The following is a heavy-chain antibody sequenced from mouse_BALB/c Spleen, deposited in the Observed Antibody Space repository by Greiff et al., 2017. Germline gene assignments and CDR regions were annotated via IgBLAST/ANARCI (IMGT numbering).Heavy chain of an antibody. D-gene: IGHD1-3*01. J-gene: IGHJ1*01. CDR3: AREGKLRYFDV. Sequence: EVKLVESGGGLVKPGGSLKLSCAASGFTFSDYYMYWVRQTPEKRLEWVATISDGGSYTYYPDSVKGRFTISRDNAKNNLYLQMSSLKSEDTAMYYCAREGKLRYFDVWGAGTTVTVSS. V-gene: IGHV5-4*02. CDR1: GFTFSDYY. CDR2: ISDGGSYT.